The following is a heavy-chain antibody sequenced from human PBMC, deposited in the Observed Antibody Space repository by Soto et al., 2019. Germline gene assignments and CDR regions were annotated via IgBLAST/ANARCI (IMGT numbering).Heavy chain of an antibody. D-gene: IGHD3-3*01. J-gene: IGHJ6*02. CDR1: GGSFSGYY. CDR3: ARGSGEWLFGHYYYYGMDV. V-gene: IGHV4-34*01. CDR2: INHSGST. Sequence: PSETLSLTCAVYGGSFSGYYWSWIRQPPGKGLEWIGEINHSGSTNYNPSLKSRVTISVDTSKNQFSLKLSSVTAADTAVYYCARGSGEWLFGHYYYYGMDVWGQGPTVTVSS.